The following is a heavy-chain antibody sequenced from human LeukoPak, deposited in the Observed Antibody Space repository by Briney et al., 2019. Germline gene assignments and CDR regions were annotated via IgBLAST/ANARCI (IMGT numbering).Heavy chain of an antibody. D-gene: IGHD2-2*01. CDR1: GFIFSSYW. Sequence: GGSLRLSCAASGFIFSSYWMSWVRQAPGKGLEWVANIKEDGSEKYYVDSEKGRFTISRDNAKNSLYLQTNSLRAEDTAVYYCARRALRYCSSTSCPAQYYGVDVWGKGTTVTVSS. V-gene: IGHV3-7*03. CDR3: ARRALRYCSSTSCPAQYYGVDV. J-gene: IGHJ6*04. CDR2: IKEDGSEK.